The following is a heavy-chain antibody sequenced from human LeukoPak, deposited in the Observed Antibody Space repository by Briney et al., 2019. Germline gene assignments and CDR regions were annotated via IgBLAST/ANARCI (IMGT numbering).Heavy chain of an antibody. D-gene: IGHD2-2*02. CDR3: ARGRCSSTSCYTRGIGGYFDY. CDR2: INHSGST. Sequence: SETLSLTCAVYGGSFSGYYWSWIRQPPGKGLEWIGEINHSGSTNYNPSLKSRVTISVDTSKNQFSLKLSSVTAADTAVYYCARGRCSSTSCYTRGIGGYFDYWGQGTLVTVSS. V-gene: IGHV4-34*01. J-gene: IGHJ4*02. CDR1: GGSFSGYY.